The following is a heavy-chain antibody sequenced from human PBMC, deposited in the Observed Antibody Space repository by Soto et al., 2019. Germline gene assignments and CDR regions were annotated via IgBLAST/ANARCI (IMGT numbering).Heavy chain of an antibody. D-gene: IGHD2-21*02. CDR3: ARDRGGGDNYYYYYGMDV. Sequence: QVQLVQSGAEVKKPGSSVKVSCKASGGTSSSYAISWVRQAPGQGLEWMGGIIPIFGTANYAQKFQGRVTITADESTSTAYMELSSLRSEDTAVYYCARDRGGGDNYYYYYGMDVWGQGTTVTVSS. CDR1: GGTSSSYA. CDR2: IIPIFGTA. V-gene: IGHV1-69*01. J-gene: IGHJ6*02.